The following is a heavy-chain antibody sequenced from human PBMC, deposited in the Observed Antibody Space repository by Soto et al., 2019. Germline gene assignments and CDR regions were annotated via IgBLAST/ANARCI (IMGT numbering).Heavy chain of an antibody. D-gene: IGHD3-3*01. CDR3: ARDRLGVVMYYFDY. Sequence: QVQLVESGGGVVQPGRSLRLSCAASGFTFSSYAMHWVRQAPGKGLEWVAVISYDGSNKYYADSVKSRFTISRDNSKNTLYLQMNSLRAEDTAVYYCARDRLGVVMYYFDYWGQGTLVTVSS. CDR2: ISYDGSNK. V-gene: IGHV3-30-3*01. J-gene: IGHJ4*02. CDR1: GFTFSSYA.